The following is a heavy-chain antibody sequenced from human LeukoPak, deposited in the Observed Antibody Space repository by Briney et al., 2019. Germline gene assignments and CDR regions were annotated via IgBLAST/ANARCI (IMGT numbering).Heavy chain of an antibody. D-gene: IGHD3-22*01. V-gene: IGHV3-73*01. CDR2: MRSKTQNYAT. CDR3: TNYDDSSDLWGH. CDR1: GFTFSDSG. J-gene: IGHJ4*02. Sequence: PGGSLRLSCAASGFTFSDSGMHWVRQAPGKGLEWVGRMRSKTQNYATAYAASVKGRFTISRDDSKNTAFLQMNSLKTEDTAVYYCTNYDDSSDLWGHWGQGTLVTVSS.